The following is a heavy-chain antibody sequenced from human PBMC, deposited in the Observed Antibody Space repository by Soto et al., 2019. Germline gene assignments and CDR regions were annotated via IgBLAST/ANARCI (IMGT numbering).Heavy chain of an antibody. Sequence: SETLSLTCTVSGGSISSSSYYWGWIRQPPGKGLEWIGSIYYSGSTYYNPSLKSRVTISVDTSKNQFSLKLSSVTAADTAVYYCARQVPAAIRPGSFDPWGQGTLVTGSS. CDR3: ARQVPAAIRPGSFDP. V-gene: IGHV4-39*01. CDR2: IYYSGST. J-gene: IGHJ5*02. CDR1: GGSISSSSYY. D-gene: IGHD2-2*02.